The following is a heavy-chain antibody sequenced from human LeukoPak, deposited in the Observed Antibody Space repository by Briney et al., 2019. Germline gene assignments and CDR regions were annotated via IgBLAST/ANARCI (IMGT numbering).Heavy chain of an antibody. J-gene: IGHJ4*02. CDR1: GFTFSYYT. CDR3: ARVLNYCDSSGYYFSY. V-gene: IGHV3-30-3*01. D-gene: IGHD3-22*01. CDR2: ISYDGSNK. Sequence: PGRSLRLSCAASGFTFSYYTMHWVRQAPGRGLEWVAVISYDGSNKYYADSVKGRFTISRDNSKNTLYLQMNSLRAEDTAVYYCARVLNYCDSSGYYFSYWGQGTLVTVSS.